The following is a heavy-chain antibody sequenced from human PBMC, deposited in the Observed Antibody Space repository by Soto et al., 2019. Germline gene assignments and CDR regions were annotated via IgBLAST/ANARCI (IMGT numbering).Heavy chain of an antibody. CDR2: IRTISSAI. V-gene: IGHV3-48*02. CDR3: ARETPSFDS. CDR1: GFTFSDYP. D-gene: IGHD2-15*01. J-gene: IGHJ4*02. Sequence: GGSLRLSCAASGFTFSDYPMNWVRQAPGKGLEWVSSIRTISSAIYFADSVRGRFTISRDNARNSLYLQMTSLRDEDTAVYYCARETPSFDSWGQGTLVTVSS.